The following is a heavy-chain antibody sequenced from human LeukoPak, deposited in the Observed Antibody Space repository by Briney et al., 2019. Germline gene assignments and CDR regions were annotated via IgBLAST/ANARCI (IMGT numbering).Heavy chain of an antibody. D-gene: IGHD4-23*01. CDR2: ISSNGGST. CDR1: GFTFSSYA. CDR3: TSAIYGGNFDY. Sequence: GGSLRLSCAASGFTFSSYAMHWVRQAPGKGLEYVSAISSNGGSTYYANSVKGRFTISRDNSKNTLYLQMGSLRAEDMAVYYCTSAIYGGNFDYWGQGTLVTVSS. V-gene: IGHV3-64*01. J-gene: IGHJ4*02.